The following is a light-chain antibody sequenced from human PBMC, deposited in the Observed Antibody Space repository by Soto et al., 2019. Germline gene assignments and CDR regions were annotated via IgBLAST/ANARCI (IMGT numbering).Light chain of an antibody. CDR3: SSYTTSLTDV. Sequence: HSVLTQPASVSGSPGQSITISCTGASSDVDAYNYVSWYQQHPGKAPKLMIYDVSSRPSGVSDRFSGSKSGNTASLTISGLQAEDEADYYCSSYTTSLTDVFGTGTKLTVL. CDR1: SSDVDAYNY. V-gene: IGLV2-14*03. CDR2: DVS. J-gene: IGLJ1*01.